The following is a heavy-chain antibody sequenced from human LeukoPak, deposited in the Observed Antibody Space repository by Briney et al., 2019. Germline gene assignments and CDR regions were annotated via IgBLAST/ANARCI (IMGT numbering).Heavy chain of an antibody. Sequence: GGSLRLSCAASGFTFSSYWMHWVRQAPGKGLVWVSRINSGGSSTSYADSVKGRFTISRDNAKNTLYLQMNSLRAEDTAVYYCAKDRGDYYDSSGLDYWGQGTLVTVSS. V-gene: IGHV3-74*01. CDR3: AKDRGDYYDSSGLDY. D-gene: IGHD3-22*01. CDR1: GFTFSSYW. J-gene: IGHJ4*02. CDR2: INSGGSST.